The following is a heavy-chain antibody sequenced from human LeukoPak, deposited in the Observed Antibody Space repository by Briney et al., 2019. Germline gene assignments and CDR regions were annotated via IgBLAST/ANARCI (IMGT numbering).Heavy chain of an antibody. CDR1: GFTFSSYA. CDR3: AKGDNNILTGYYNSFDS. V-gene: IGHV3-23*01. J-gene: IGHJ4*02. CDR2: ISGSAIST. Sequence: HPGGSLRLSCAASGFTFSSYAMSWVRQAPGKGLEWVSSISGSAISTYYADSVKGRFTISRDNSRNTLYLQMNSLRAEDTALFYCAKGDNNILTGYYNSFDSWGQGTLVTVSS. D-gene: IGHD3-9*01.